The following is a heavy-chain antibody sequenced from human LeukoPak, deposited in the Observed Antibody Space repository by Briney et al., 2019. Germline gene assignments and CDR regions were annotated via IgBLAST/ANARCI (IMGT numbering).Heavy chain of an antibody. D-gene: IGHD2-15*01. Sequence: ASVKVSCKASGGTFSSYAISWVRQAPGQGPEWMGWINPNTGATKDAQNFQGRVTMTRDTSISTAYMELTRLRSDDTAVYYCARLGADCSDGTCYSDLKFDYWGQGTLVTVSS. CDR1: GGTFSSYA. CDR2: INPNTGAT. CDR3: ARLGADCSDGTCYSDLKFDY. V-gene: IGHV1-2*02. J-gene: IGHJ4*02.